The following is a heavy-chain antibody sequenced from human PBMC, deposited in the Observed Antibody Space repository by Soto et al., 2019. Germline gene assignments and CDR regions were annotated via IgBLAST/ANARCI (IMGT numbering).Heavy chain of an antibody. CDR1: GGSISSGGYY. V-gene: IGHV4-31*03. D-gene: IGHD5-18*01. CDR3: AREFLGRYSYGLDY. Sequence: QVQLQESGPGLVKPSQTLSLTCTVSGGSISSGGYYWSWIRQHPGKGLEWIGYIYYSGSTYYHPSLKSRVTISVDTSKIQFSLKLSSVTAADTAVYYCAREFLGRYSYGLDYWGQGTLVTVSS. J-gene: IGHJ4*02. CDR2: IYYSGST.